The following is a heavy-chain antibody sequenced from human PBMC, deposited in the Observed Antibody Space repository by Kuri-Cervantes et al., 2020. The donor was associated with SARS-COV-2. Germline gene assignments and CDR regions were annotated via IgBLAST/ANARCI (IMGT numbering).Heavy chain of an antibody. CDR2: IIPILGIA. CDR1: GGTFSSYA. D-gene: IGHD3-9*01. J-gene: IGHJ4*02. V-gene: IGHV1-69*10. Sequence: SVKVSCKASGGTFSSYAISWVRQAPGQGLEWMGGIIPILGIANYAQKLQGRVTITADKSTSTAYMELSSLRSEDTAVYYCARGGLRYFDSQYYFDYWGQGTLVTVSS. CDR3: ARGGLRYFDSQYYFDY.